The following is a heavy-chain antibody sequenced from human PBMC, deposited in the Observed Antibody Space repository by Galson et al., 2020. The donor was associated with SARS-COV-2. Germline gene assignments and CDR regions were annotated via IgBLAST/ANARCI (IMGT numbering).Heavy chain of an antibody. V-gene: IGHV3-43*01. CDR1: GFTFDDYT. CDR2: ISWDGGST. CDR3: AKDIESRDAFDI. J-gene: IGHJ3*02. Sequence: GGSLRLSCAASGFTFDDYTMHWVRQAPGKGLEWVSLISWDGGSTYYADSVKGRFTISRDNSKNSLYLQMNSLRTEDTALYYCAKDIESRDAFDIWGQGTMVTVSS.